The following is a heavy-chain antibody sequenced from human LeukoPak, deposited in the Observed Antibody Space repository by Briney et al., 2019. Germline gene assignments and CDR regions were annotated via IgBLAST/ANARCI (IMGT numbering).Heavy chain of an antibody. Sequence: PGKSLRLSCAASGFTFNVYGMHWVRQAPGKGLEWLAFISFDGTNTYADSVKGRFTISRDNSKYTVNLQMSSLSADDMAVYFCARATSYYDNSASGYWGQGTLVTVSS. D-gene: IGHD3-16*01. V-gene: IGHV3-30*03. CDR2: ISFDGTNT. CDR3: ARATSYYDNSASGY. J-gene: IGHJ4*02. CDR1: GFTFNVYG.